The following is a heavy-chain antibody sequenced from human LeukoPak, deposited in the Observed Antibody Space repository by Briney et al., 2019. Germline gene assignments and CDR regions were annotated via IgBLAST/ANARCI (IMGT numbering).Heavy chain of an antibody. D-gene: IGHD3-22*01. V-gene: IGHV1-8*01. J-gene: IGHJ4*02. Sequence: ASVKVSCKASGYTFTSYDINWVRQATGQGLEWMGWMNPNSGNTGYAQKFQGRVTMTRNTSISTAYMELSSLRSEDTAVYYCARGERGWYYYDSSGYYYPLWGQGTLVTVSS. CDR3: ARGERGWYYYDSSGYYYPL. CDR1: GYTFTSYD. CDR2: MNPNSGNT.